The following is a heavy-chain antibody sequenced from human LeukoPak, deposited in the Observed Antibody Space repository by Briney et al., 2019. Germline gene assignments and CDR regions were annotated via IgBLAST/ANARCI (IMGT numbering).Heavy chain of an antibody. J-gene: IGHJ6*02. CDR1: GFSFSSVW. CDR2: IKQDGSEK. CDR3: ARESYCGGDCSDYYYYGMDV. D-gene: IGHD2-21*02. Sequence: GASLTLSCAASGFSFSSVWMRCVPHAPGKGLERVANIKQDGSEKYYVGSVKGRFTISRDNAKNSLYLQMNSLRAEDAAVYYCARESYCGGDCSDYYYYGMDVWGQGTTVTVSS. V-gene: IGHV3-7*01.